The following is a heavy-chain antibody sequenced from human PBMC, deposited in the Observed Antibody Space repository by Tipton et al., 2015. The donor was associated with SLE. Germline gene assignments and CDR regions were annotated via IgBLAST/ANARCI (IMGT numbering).Heavy chain of an antibody. CDR1: SDSTRSSSFY. CDR2: IYYSGST. CDR3: ARQCGQGYYGSGSLFDP. Sequence: TLSLTCSVSSDSTRSSSFYWGWIRQPPGEGLEWIGNIYYSGSTNYSPSLKSRVTISLDTSKNQFSLKLSSVTAADTAVYYCARQCGQGYYGSGSLFDPWGQGTLVTVSS. D-gene: IGHD3-10*01. V-gene: IGHV4-39*07. J-gene: IGHJ5*02.